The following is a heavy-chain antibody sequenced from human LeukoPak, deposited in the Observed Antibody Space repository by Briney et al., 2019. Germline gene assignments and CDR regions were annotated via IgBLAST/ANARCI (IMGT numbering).Heavy chain of an antibody. D-gene: IGHD3-22*01. V-gene: IGHV1-18*01. Sequence: ASVKVSCKASGYIFTSYGISWVRQAPGQGLEWMGWISAYNGHTRYVQKLQDRVTMTTDTSTSAAYMDLRSLRSDDTAVYYCARDLTHRRNYDNSGYQIVPAFWGQGTLVTVSS. CDR3: ARDLTHRRNYDNSGYQIVPAF. CDR1: GYIFTSYG. CDR2: ISAYNGHT. J-gene: IGHJ4*02.